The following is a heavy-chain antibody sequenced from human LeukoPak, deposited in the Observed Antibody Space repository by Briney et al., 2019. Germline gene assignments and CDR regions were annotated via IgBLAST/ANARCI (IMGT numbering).Heavy chain of an antibody. J-gene: IGHJ5*02. CDR3: ATTQWLEGVDWFDP. V-gene: IGHV3-30*02. Sequence: GGSLRLSCAASGFIFSNYGMHWVRQAPGKGLEWVAFIRYDESNKFYADSVKGRFTISRDNSKNILFLQMNSLRAEDTAVYYCATTQWLEGVDWFDPWGQGTLVTVSS. CDR1: GFIFSNYG. CDR2: IRYDESNK. D-gene: IGHD6-19*01.